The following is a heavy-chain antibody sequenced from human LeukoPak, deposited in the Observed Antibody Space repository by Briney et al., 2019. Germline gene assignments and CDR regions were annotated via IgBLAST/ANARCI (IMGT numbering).Heavy chain of an antibody. CDR2: ISYDGLTK. CDR1: GFTFSSSV. J-gene: IGHJ6*02. D-gene: IGHD2-2*01. CDR3: ARERRYCSTISCYGMDV. V-gene: IGHV3-30-3*01. Sequence: GGSLRLSCVASGFTFSSSVMHWVRQAPGKGLEWIAVISYDGLTKNYADSVKGRFTISRDNSKNTLYLQMSSLRVEDTAVYYCARERRYCSTISCYGMDVWGQGTTVPVSS.